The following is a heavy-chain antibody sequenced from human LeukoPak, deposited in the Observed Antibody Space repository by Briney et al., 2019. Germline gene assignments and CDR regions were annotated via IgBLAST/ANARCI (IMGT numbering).Heavy chain of an antibody. CDR2: IYHSGST. V-gene: IGHV4-38-2*01. CDR3: ARLLDTVVIGDY. Sequence: SETLSLTCAVSGYSISRGYYWGWIRQPPGKGLEWIGSIYHSGSTYYNPSLKSRVTISLDTSKNQFSLKLSSVTAADTAVYYCARLLDTVVIGDYWGQGTLVTVSS. D-gene: IGHD2-21*01. CDR1: GYSISRGYY. J-gene: IGHJ4*02.